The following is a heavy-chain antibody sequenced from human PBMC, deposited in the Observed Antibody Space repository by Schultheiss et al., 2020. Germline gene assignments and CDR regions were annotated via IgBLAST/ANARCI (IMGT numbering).Heavy chain of an antibody. V-gene: IGHV4-4*07. J-gene: IGHJ6*03. CDR2: VYTSGST. CDR1: SGSIITYH. D-gene: IGHD3-3*01. Sequence: SETLSLTCTVSSGSIITYHWNWIRQPAGKGLEWIVCVYTSGSTHYNPSLKSRVTMSVDTSKNQFSLKLNSVIAADTAVYYCARGRGSGSTLDHYYYMDVWGTGTTVTVAS. CDR3: ARGRGSGSTLDHYYYMDV.